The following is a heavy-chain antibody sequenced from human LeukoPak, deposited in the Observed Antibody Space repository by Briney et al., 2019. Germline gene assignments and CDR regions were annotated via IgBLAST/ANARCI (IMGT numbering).Heavy chain of an antibody. V-gene: IGHV1-24*01. CDR1: GYTLTELS. J-gene: IGHJ5*02. D-gene: IGHD6-13*01. Sequence: ASVKVSCKVSGYTLTELSMHWVRQAPGKGLEWMGGFDPEDGETIYAQKLQGRVTITTDTSTNTAYMELRSLGSDDTAVYFCARDVAFYGSRWHNWFDPWGQGTLVTVSS. CDR3: ARDVAFYGSRWHNWFDP. CDR2: FDPEDGET.